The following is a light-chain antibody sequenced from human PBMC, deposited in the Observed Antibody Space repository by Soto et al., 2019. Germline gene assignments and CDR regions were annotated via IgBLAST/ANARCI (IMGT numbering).Light chain of an antibody. CDR3: QQSYSTPYT. V-gene: IGKV1-39*01. CDR1: QSIRNY. J-gene: IGKJ2*01. CDR2: TAS. Sequence: DLQMTQSPSSLSASVGDRVTITCRASQSIRNYLNWYQQKPGKAPKLLIFTASILQSGVPSRFSGSGSGTDFTLTISSLQPEDFATYYCQQSYSTPYTFGQGTKLEIK.